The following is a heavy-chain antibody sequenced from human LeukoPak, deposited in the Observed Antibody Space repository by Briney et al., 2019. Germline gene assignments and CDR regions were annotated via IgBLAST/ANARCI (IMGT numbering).Heavy chain of an antibody. Sequence: GGSLRLSCAASGLTFSSYGMHWVRQAPGKGLEWVAVIWYDGSNKYYADSVKGRFTISRDNSKNTLYLQMNSLRAEDTAVYYCARDSSSYYFDYWGQGTLVTVSS. CDR1: GLTFSSYG. CDR2: IWYDGSNK. D-gene: IGHD6-6*01. CDR3: ARDSSSYYFDY. J-gene: IGHJ4*02. V-gene: IGHV3-33*01.